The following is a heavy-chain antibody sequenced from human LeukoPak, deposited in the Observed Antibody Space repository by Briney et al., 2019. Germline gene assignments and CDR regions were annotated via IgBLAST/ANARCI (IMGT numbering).Heavy chain of an antibody. J-gene: IGHJ4*02. CDR3: ARTSGSGSYYGVIDY. D-gene: IGHD3-10*01. CDR2: IYPGDSDT. Sequence: GESLKICCKGSGYSFTSYWIGWVRQMPGKGLEWMGIIYPGDSDTRYSPSFQGQVTISADKSISTAYLQGSSLKASDTAMYYCARTSGSGSYYGVIDYWGQGTLVTVSS. CDR1: GYSFTSYW. V-gene: IGHV5-51*01.